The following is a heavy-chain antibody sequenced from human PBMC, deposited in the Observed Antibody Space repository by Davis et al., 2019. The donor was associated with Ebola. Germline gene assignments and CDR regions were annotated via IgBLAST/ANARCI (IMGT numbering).Heavy chain of an antibody. CDR1: GGSISSSSYY. V-gene: IGHV4-39*07. J-gene: IGHJ4*02. D-gene: IGHD2-21*02. Sequence: SETLSLTCTVSGGSISSSSYYWGWIRQPPGKGLQWIGSIYYSGSTNYNPSLKSRVTISVDTSKNQFSLKLSSVTAADTAVYYCARDRGVTPFDYWGQGTLVTVSS. CDR3: ARDRGVTPFDY. CDR2: IYYSGST.